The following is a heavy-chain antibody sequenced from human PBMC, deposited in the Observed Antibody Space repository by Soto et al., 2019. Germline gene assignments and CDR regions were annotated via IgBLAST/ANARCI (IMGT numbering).Heavy chain of an antibody. CDR3: ARGRYSSSWDPYYYYGMDV. Sequence: SLTCTVSGGSISSYYWSWIRQPPGRGLEWIGYIYYSGSTNYNPSLKSRVTISVDTSKNQFSLKLSSVTAADTAVYYCARGRYSSSWDPYYYYGMDVWGQGTTVTVSS. J-gene: IGHJ6*02. D-gene: IGHD6-13*01. CDR1: GGSISSYY. CDR2: IYYSGST. V-gene: IGHV4-59*13.